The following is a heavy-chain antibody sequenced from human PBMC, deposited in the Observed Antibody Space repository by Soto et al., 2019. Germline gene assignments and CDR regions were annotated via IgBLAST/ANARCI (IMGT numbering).Heavy chain of an antibody. V-gene: IGHV4-30-2*01. CDR2: IYHSGST. CDR1: GGSISSGGYS. J-gene: IGHJ4*02. D-gene: IGHD6-13*01. Sequence: QLQLQESGSGLVKPSQTLSLTCAVSGGSISSGGYSWSWIRQPPGQGLEWIGYIYHSGSTYYNPSLKSRVTISVDRSKNQFSLKLSSVTAADTAVYYCARGLYSSSWYYFDYWGQGTLVTVSS. CDR3: ARGLYSSSWYYFDY.